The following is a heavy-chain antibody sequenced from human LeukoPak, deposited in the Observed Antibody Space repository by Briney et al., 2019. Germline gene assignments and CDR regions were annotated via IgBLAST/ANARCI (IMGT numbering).Heavy chain of an antibody. CDR3: ARSCSGGSCYVGNRYFDY. CDR2: ISSSGSTI. CDR1: GFTFSSYA. Sequence: GGSLRLSCAASGFTFSSYAMSWVRQAPGKGLEWVSYISSSGSTIYYADSVKGRFTISRDNAKNSLYLQMNSLRAEDTAVYYCARSCSGGSCYVGNRYFDYWGQGTLVTVSS. V-gene: IGHV3-48*04. J-gene: IGHJ4*02. D-gene: IGHD2-15*01.